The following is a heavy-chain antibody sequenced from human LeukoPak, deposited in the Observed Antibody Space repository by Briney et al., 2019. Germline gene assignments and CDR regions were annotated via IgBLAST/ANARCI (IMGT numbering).Heavy chain of an antibody. CDR2: ISSSGSTI. Sequence: LSLTCAVYGGSFSGYYWSWIRQPPGKGLEWVSYISSSGSTIYYADSVKGRFTISRDNAKNSLYLQMNSLRAEDTAVYYCARDRPNSGWDGDDAFDIWGQGTMVTVSS. D-gene: IGHD5-12*01. CDR3: ARDRPNSGWDGDDAFDI. J-gene: IGHJ3*02. CDR1: GGSFSGYY. V-gene: IGHV3-11*04.